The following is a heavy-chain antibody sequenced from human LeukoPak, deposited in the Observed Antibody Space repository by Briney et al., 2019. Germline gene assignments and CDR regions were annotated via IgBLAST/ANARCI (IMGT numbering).Heavy chain of an antibody. CDR1: GFTFSSYW. J-gene: IGHJ4*02. D-gene: IGHD2-15*01. CDR3: AKQLGYCSDGSCYFPY. Sequence: GGSLRLSCAASGFTFSSYWMSWVRQAPGKGLEWVANIKQDGSEKYYVDFVKGRFTISRDNAKNSLYLQMNSLRAEDTAVYYCAKQLGYCSDGSCYFPYWGQGTLVTVSS. V-gene: IGHV3-7*03. CDR2: IKQDGSEK.